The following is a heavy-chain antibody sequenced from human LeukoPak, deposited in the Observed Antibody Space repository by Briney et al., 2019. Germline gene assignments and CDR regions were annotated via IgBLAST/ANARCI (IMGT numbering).Heavy chain of an antibody. Sequence: SEPLSLTCAVCGGSFSGYYWNWIRQPPGKGLEWIGKINHSGSTNYNPSLKSRVTISVDTSKNQFSLKLSSVTAADTAVYYCASTESYYYGLDAWGQGTTVTVSS. CDR2: INHSGST. CDR3: ASTESYYYGLDA. V-gene: IGHV4-34*01. CDR1: GGSFSGYY. D-gene: IGHD3-10*01. J-gene: IGHJ6*02.